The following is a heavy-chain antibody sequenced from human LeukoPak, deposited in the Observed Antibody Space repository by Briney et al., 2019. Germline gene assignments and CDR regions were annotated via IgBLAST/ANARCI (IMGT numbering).Heavy chain of an antibody. CDR2: ISYDGSNK. CDR3: ARATTGTTFSYYYGMDV. D-gene: IGHD1-1*01. J-gene: IGHJ6*04. Sequence: PGGSLRLSCAASGFTFSSYAMHWVRQAPGKGLEWVAVISYDGSNKYYADSVKGRFTISRDNSKNTLYLQMNSLRAEDTAVYYCARATTGTTFSYYYGMDVWGKGTTVTVSS. CDR1: GFTFSSYA. V-gene: IGHV3-30-3*01.